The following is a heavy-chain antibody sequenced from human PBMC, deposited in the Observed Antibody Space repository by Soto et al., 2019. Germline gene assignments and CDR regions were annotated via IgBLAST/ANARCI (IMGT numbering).Heavy chain of an antibody. J-gene: IGHJ4*02. Sequence: SETLPLTCSVDGGPFSGYYWSCIRQPPGKGLEWIGEINHSGSTNYNPSLTSRGTIAAYTCKHQFSLKLSSVTAADTAVYYFASGGGRLYGDYSGASDYWGQGTLVTVSS. D-gene: IGHD4-17*01. CDR1: GGPFSGYY. CDR3: ASGGGRLYGDYSGASDY. CDR2: INHSGST. V-gene: IGHV4-34*01.